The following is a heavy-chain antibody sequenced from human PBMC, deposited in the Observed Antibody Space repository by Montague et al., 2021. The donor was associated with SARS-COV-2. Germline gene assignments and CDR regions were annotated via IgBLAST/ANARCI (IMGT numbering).Heavy chain of an antibody. CDR1: GGSIRNNY. Sequence: SETLSLTCTVSGGSIRNNYWSWIRQPPGKGLEWIRFIYYSRSTNSNPSPESRVTITVDTSKNQFSLNLTSVTAADTAVYYCAKGEILTANSGYIYHGMDVWGQGTTVTVSS. CDR2: IYYSRST. J-gene: IGHJ6*02. CDR3: AKGEILTANSGYIYHGMDV. D-gene: IGHD3-9*01. V-gene: IGHV4-59*01.